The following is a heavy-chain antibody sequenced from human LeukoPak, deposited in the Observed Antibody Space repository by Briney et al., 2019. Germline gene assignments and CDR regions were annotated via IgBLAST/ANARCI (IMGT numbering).Heavy chain of an antibody. J-gene: IGHJ4*02. D-gene: IGHD3-22*01. V-gene: IGHV1-46*01. CDR1: GYTFTSYY. CDR2: INPSGGST. Sequence: ASVKVSCKASGYTFTSYYMHWVRQAPGQGLEWMGIINPSGGSTSYAQKFQGRVTMTRDMSTSTVYMELSSLRSEDTAVYYCARPGKNSYYYDSSGYYNFDYWGQGTLVTVSS. CDR3: ARPGKNSYYYDSSGYYNFDY.